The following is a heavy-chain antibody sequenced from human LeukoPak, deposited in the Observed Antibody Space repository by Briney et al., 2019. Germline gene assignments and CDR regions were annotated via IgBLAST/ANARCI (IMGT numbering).Heavy chain of an antibody. Sequence: PSETLSLTCAVYGGSFSGYYWSWIRQPPGKGLEWIGEINHSGSTNYNPSLKSRVTISVDTSKNQFSLKLSSVTAADTAVYYCARGYREYGYGPTSQLLPPDWTGLDYWGQGTLDTVSS. CDR1: GGSFSGYY. CDR3: ARGYREYGYGPTSQLLPPDWTGLDY. D-gene: IGHD2-15*01. CDR2: INHSGST. V-gene: IGHV4-34*01. J-gene: IGHJ4*02.